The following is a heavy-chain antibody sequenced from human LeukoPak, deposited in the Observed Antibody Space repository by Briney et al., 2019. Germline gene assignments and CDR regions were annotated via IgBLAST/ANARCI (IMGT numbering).Heavy chain of an antibody. CDR2: ISYDGSNK. V-gene: IGHV3-30*18. J-gene: IGHJ5*02. Sequence: PGGSLRLSCAASGFTFSSYGMHWVRQAPGKGLEWVAVISYDGSNKYYADSVKGRFTISRDNSKNTLYLQMNSLRAEDTAVYYCAKDPSSRDPRPSKNWFDPWGQGTLVTVSS. D-gene: IGHD6-13*01. CDR1: GFTFSSYG. CDR3: AKDPSSRDPRPSKNWFDP.